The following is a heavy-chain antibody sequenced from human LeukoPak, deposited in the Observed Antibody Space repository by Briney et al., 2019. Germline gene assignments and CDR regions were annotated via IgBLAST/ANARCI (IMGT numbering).Heavy chain of an antibody. Sequence: SETLSLTCTVSGDSISTYYWNWIRQPPGKGLEWIGYIYYSGSTNYNPSLKSRVTISVDTSKHQFSLKVSSVTAADTAVYYCARALYCSSTSCSNFDYWGQGTLVTVSS. J-gene: IGHJ4*02. CDR1: GDSISTYY. CDR2: IYYSGST. V-gene: IGHV4-59*01. CDR3: ARALYCSSTSCSNFDY. D-gene: IGHD2-2*01.